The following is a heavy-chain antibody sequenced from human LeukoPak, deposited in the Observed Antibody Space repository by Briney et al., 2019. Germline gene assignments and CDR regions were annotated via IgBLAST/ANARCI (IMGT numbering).Heavy chain of an antibody. Sequence: ASVKVSCKASGYNFITYGVTWVRQAPGQGLEWMGWNSAYDGKTDYAQKLQGRVTLTTDASTSTAYMELRSLRSDDTAVYYCARNRDSGWYYYFDYWGQGTLVTVPS. CDR3: ARNRDSGWYYYFDY. CDR2: NSAYDGKT. CDR1: GYNFITYG. V-gene: IGHV1-18*01. J-gene: IGHJ4*02. D-gene: IGHD6-19*01.